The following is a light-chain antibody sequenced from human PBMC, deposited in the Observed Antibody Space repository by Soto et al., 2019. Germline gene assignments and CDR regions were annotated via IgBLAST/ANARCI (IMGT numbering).Light chain of an antibody. CDR3: QQSYSTLT. V-gene: IGKV1-39*01. J-gene: IGKJ4*01. CDR2: AAS. CDR1: QSISSY. Sequence: DIQMTQSPSSLSASVGDRVTITCRASQSISSYLNWYQQKPGKAPKLLIYAASSLQSGVPSRFSGSGSGTDFPLTISSLPTEDFANYYCQQSYSTLTFGGGTKVEIK.